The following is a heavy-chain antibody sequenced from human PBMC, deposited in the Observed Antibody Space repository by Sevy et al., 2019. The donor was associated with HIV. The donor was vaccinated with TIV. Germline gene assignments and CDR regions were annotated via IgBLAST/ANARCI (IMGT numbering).Heavy chain of an antibody. V-gene: IGHV4-38-2*01. D-gene: IGHD3-22*01. J-gene: IGHJ3*02. CDR2: IFDSGST. Sequence: SETLSLTCAVSGYSIRSDDYWVWIRQPPGKGLEWIGNIFDSGSTYYNPSLKSRVSVSVETSMNQFSLALNSVTAADAAVDYCARTLRGNFDSRASAFDIWGQGTMVTVSS. CDR1: GYSIRSDDY. CDR3: ARTLRGNFDSRASAFDI.